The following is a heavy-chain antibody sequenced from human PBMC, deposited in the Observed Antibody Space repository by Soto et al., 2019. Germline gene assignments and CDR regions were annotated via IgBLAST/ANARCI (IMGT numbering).Heavy chain of an antibody. D-gene: IGHD2-2*01. CDR2: IYYSGST. CDR3: ARIPYCSSTSCFSYYGMDV. V-gene: IGHV4-31*03. CDR1: GGSISSGGYY. J-gene: IGHJ6*02. Sequence: QVQLQESGPGLVKPSQTLSLTCTVSGGSISSGGYYWSWIRQHPGKGLEWIGYIYYSGSTYYNPSLESRVTISVDTSKNQFSLKLSSVTAADTAVYYCARIPYCSSTSCFSYYGMDVWGQGTTVTVSS.